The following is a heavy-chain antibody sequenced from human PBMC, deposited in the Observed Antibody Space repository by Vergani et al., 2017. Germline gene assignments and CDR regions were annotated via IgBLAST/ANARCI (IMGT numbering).Heavy chain of an antibody. CDR3: AKDGRENRDYGYFDY. CDR1: GFSFGDYA. CDR2: IGYDGRIK. J-gene: IGHJ4*02. D-gene: IGHD4-17*01. V-gene: IGHV3-30*02. Sequence: VQLVESGGGLVPPGRSLRLSCAASGFSFGDYAMTWVRQAPGKGLEWVAFIGYDGRIKYNVDSVKGRFTISRDTSKKTLSLQMRSLRADDTAVYYCAKDGRENRDYGYFDYWGQGTLVTVSS.